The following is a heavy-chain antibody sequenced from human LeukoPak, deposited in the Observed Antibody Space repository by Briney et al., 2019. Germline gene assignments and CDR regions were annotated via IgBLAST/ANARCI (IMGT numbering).Heavy chain of an antibody. D-gene: IGHD3-16*01. CDR3: TTRACHAGGCSSSFYYYYGLHF. Sequence: SVKVSCKASGNSISNYAVSWVRQAPGQGFEWMGGIIPIFGTADYAQKFQGRVTITADQSTGTTYMALSSLKSEDTATYYCTTRACHAGGCSSSFYYYYGLHFWGQGTTVSVSS. J-gene: IGHJ6*02. CDR1: GNSISNYA. V-gene: IGHV1-69*13. CDR2: IIPIFGTA.